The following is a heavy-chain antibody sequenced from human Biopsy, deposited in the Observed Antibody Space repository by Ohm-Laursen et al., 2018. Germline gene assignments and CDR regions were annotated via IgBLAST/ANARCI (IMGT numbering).Heavy chain of an antibody. D-gene: IGHD3-16*01. CDR3: STGGGDFYYNGMDV. V-gene: IGHV3-15*01. CDR1: GCTFGDAW. J-gene: IGHJ6*02. Sequence: SLRLSCTASGCTFGDAWMSWSRRAPGKGLVWVGRIKSKFDGETTDYAAPVKGRFIISRDDSKSTLFLQMNSLKVEDTGVYCCSTGGGDFYYNGMDVWGQGTTVTVSS. CDR2: IKSKFDGETT.